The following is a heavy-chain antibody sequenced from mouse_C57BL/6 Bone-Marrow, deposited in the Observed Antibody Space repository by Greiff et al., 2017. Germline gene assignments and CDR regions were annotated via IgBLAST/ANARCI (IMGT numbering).Heavy chain of an antibody. J-gene: IGHJ2*01. CDR1: GYTFTSYW. V-gene: IGHV1-61*01. CDR3: ARRWLLPDY. Sequence: QVQLQQPGAELVRPGSSVKLSCKASGYTFTSYWMDWVKQRPGQGLEWIGNIYPSDSETPYNQKFKDKATLTVDKSSSTAYMQLSSLTSEDSAVYYCARRWLLPDYWGQGTTLTVSS. D-gene: IGHD2-3*01. CDR2: IYPSDSET.